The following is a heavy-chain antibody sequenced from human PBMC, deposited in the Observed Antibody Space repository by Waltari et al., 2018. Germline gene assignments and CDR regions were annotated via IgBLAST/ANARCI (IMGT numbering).Heavy chain of an antibody. CDR1: GFTFSSYE. CDR3: ARPESDY. V-gene: IGHV3-48*03. Sequence: EVQLAESGGGLVQPGGSLRLSCAASGFTFSSYEMNWVRQAPGKGLEWVSYISSRGSIKYYADSVKGRLTISRDNAKNSLYLLMTSLRAEDTAVYYCARPESDYWGQGTLVTVSS. CDR2: ISSRGSIK. J-gene: IGHJ4*02.